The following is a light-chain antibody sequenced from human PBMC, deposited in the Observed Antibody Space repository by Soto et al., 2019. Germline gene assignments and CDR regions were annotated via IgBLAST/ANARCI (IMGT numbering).Light chain of an antibody. Sequence: DMQLAQSRSTLAASVGDRVTNTCVASQSVRSWLAWYQQKPGKAPKFLIYDASTLESGVPSRFSGSGSGTEFTLTISSLQPDDFATYYCQQYDDYPLTFGGGTKVDIK. V-gene: IGKV1-5*01. J-gene: IGKJ4*01. CDR3: QQYDDYPLT. CDR2: DAS. CDR1: QSVRSW.